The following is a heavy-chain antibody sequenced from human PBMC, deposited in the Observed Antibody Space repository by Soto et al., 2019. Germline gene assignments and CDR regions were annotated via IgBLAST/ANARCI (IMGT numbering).Heavy chain of an antibody. CDR3: ARSCCGEQYWFDP. CDR2: INGAGTTT. V-gene: IGHV3-74*01. Sequence: EVQLVESWGDLVHPGGSLRLSCAASVGAFSGYWMHWVRQVPGKGLVWVSRINGAGTTTTYADSVQGRFTISRDNGKNTLYLQMNSLRVDDTGVYFCARSCCGEQYWFDPWGQGTLVTVSS. J-gene: IGHJ5*02. D-gene: IGHD3-10*01. CDR1: VGAFSGYW.